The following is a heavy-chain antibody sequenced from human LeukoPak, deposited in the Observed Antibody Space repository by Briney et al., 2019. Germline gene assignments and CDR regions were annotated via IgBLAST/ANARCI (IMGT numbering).Heavy chain of an antibody. CDR1: GFTFSSHA. V-gene: IGHV3-23*01. CDR2: ISGTGDTT. Sequence: GGSLRLSCAALGFTFSSHAMSWVRQAPGKGLEWVSSISGTGDTTHYADSVKGRFTISRDNFETTLYLQMNSLRAEDTAVYYCAKALRVMYFYDSSGYYYTPFDYWGQGTLVTVSS. J-gene: IGHJ4*02. D-gene: IGHD3-22*01. CDR3: AKALRVMYFYDSSGYYYTPFDY.